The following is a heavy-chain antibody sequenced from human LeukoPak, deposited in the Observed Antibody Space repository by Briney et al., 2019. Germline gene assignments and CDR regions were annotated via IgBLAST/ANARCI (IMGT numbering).Heavy chain of an antibody. CDR2: ISYDGSNK. J-gene: IGHJ4*02. CDR3: ARDREVTMVRGLFDY. CDR1: GFTFSSYA. V-gene: IGHV3-30-3*01. Sequence: GGSLRLSCAASGFTFSSYAMHWVRQAPGKGLEWVAAISYDGSNKYYADSVKGRFTISRDNSKNTLYLQMNSLRAEDTAVHYCARDREVTMVRGLFDYWGQGTLVTVSS. D-gene: IGHD3-10*01.